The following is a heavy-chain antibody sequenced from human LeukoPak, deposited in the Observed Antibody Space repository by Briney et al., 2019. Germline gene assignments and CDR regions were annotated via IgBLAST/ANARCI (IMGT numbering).Heavy chain of an antibody. CDR1: GYTFISYY. CDR3: AREGGVLWFGELGY. J-gene: IGHJ4*02. CDR2: INPSGGST. Sequence: GASVKVSCKASGYTFISYYMHWVRQAPGQGLEWMGIINPSGGSTRNAQRFQDRVTMTRDTSTRTVYMELSNLRSEDTAVYFCAREGGVLWFGELGYWGQGTLVTVSS. D-gene: IGHD3-10*01. V-gene: IGHV1-46*01.